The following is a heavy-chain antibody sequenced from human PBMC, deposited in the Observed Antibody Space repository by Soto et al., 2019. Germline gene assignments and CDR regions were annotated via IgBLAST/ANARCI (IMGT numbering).Heavy chain of an antibody. D-gene: IGHD5-18*01. CDR3: TRVGSYGYGMDV. CDR2: IYYSGST. V-gene: IGHV4-30-4*01. CDR1: GGSISSGDYY. J-gene: IGHJ6*02. Sequence: LTCTVSGGSISSGDYYWSWIRQPPGKGLEWIGYIYYSGSTYYNPSLKSRVTISVDTSKNQFSLKLSTVTAADTAVYYCTRVGSYGYGMDVWGQGTTVTVSS.